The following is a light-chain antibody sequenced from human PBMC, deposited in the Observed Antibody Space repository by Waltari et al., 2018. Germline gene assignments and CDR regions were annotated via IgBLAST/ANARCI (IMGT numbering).Light chain of an antibody. J-gene: IGKJ2*01. CDR2: AAS. CDR1: QSISSY. Sequence: DIQMTQSPSSLSASVGDRVTITCRARQSISSYLNWYQQKPGKAPKLLIYAASSLQSGGPSRFSGSGSGTDFTLTISSLQPEDFATYYCQQSYSTLPYTFGQGTKLEIK. CDR3: QQSYSTLPYT. V-gene: IGKV1-39*01.